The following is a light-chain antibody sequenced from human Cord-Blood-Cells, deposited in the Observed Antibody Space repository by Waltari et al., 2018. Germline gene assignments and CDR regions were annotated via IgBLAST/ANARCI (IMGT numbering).Light chain of an antibody. J-gene: IGKJ1*01. CDR3: QQYNSYST. V-gene: IGKV1-5*03. Sequence: DIQMTQSPSTLSASVGDRVTITCRASQSISSWLAWYQQKPGKAPQLLFYKSSSLESGVPSRFSGSASGTEFTLTSSSLQPDDVATYYCQQYNSYSTFGQGTKVEIK. CDR1: QSISSW. CDR2: KSS.